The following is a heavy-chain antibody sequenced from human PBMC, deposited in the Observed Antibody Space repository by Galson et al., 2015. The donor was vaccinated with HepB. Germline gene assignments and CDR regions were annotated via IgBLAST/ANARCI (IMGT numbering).Heavy chain of an antibody. CDR3: AKVQPRKNDGWYYSAWGEIDS. CDR1: GFTFTGYA. CDR2: ISSGSMYI. Sequence: LRLSCAASGFTFTGYAMNWVRQTPGRGLEWIASISSGSMYIYYADSMKGRFTISRDNARSVLYLHMKGLRVEDTALYYCAKVQPRKNDGWYYSAWGEIDSWGQGTLVSVSS. D-gene: IGHD6-19*01. J-gene: IGHJ4*02. V-gene: IGHV3-21*04.